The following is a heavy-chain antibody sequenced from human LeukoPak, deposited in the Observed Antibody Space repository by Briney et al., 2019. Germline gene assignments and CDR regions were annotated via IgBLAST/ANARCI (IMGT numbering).Heavy chain of an antibody. CDR2: INHSGST. Sequence: NTSETLSLTCAVYGGSFSGYYWSWIRQPPGKGLEWIGEINHSGSTNYNPSLKSRVTISVDTSKNQFSLKLSSVTAADTAVYYCARGGIHDVFDYWGQGTLVTVSS. CDR3: ARGGIHDVFDY. J-gene: IGHJ4*02. V-gene: IGHV4-34*01. CDR1: GGSFSGYY.